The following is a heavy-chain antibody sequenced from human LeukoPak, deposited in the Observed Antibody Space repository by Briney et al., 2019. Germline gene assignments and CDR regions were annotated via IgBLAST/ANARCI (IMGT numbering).Heavy chain of an antibody. J-gene: IGHJ4*02. CDR3: AIGHAGQRVDY. V-gene: IGHV4-31*03. CDR1: GGSISSGVYY. CDR2: IYYSGST. Sequence: PSQTLSLTCTVSGGSISSGVYYWSWIRQHPGKGLEWIGYIYYSGSTSYNPSLKSRVTISVATSKNQFSLKLSSVTAEATAVYYCAIGHAGQRVDYWGQGTLVTVSS.